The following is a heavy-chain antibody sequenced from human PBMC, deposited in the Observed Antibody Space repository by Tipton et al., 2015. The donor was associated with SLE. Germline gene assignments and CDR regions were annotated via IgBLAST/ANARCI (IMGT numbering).Heavy chain of an antibody. CDR2: IYHSGST. Sequence: TLSLTCTVSGYSISSGYYWGWIRQSPGKGLEWIGSIYHSGSTYYNPSLKSRVTISVDTSKNQFSLKLSSVTAADTAVYYCARGGDYWGQGTLVTVSS. CDR3: ARGGDY. V-gene: IGHV4-38-2*02. CDR1: GYSISSGYY. D-gene: IGHD3-16*01. J-gene: IGHJ4*02.